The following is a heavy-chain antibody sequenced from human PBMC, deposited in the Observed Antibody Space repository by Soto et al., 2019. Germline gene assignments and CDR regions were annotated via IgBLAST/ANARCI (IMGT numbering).Heavy chain of an antibody. D-gene: IGHD6-13*01. CDR1: GFTVSTYY. V-gene: IGHV3-66*04. Sequence: GGSLRLSCAASGFTVSTYYMSWVRQAPGKGLEWVSVIYSAGSADFADSVKGRFTVSRDNAKNSLYLQMNSLRAEDTAVYYCARHGRSRSSSWSDYWGQGTLVTVSS. CDR3: ARHGRSRSSSWSDY. J-gene: IGHJ4*02. CDR2: IYSAGSA.